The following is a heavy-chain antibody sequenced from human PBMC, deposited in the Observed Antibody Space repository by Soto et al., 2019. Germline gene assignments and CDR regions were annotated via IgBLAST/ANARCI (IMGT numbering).Heavy chain of an antibody. V-gene: IGHV1-3*01. J-gene: IGHJ4*02. D-gene: IGHD6-19*01. CDR3: ARAVAVAADFDY. Sequence: ASVKVSCKASGYTFTSYAMHWVRQAPGQRLEWMGWINAGNGNTKYSQKFQGRVTITRDTSASTAYMEPSSLRSEDTAVYYCARAVAVAADFDYWGQGTLVTVS. CDR1: GYTFTSYA. CDR2: INAGNGNT.